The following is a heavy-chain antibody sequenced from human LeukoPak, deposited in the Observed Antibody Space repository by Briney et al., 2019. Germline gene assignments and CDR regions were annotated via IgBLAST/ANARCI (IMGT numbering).Heavy chain of an antibody. V-gene: IGHV4-4*02. D-gene: IGHD4-23*01. Sequence: SETLSLTCAVSGGSISSSNWWSWVRQPPGKGLEWIGEIYHSGSTNYNPSLKSRVTISVDKSKNQFSLTLSSVTAADTAVYYCLYGGNSGDWVYWGQGTLVTVSS. CDR1: GGSISSSNW. J-gene: IGHJ4*02. CDR2: IYHSGST. CDR3: LYGGNSGDWVY.